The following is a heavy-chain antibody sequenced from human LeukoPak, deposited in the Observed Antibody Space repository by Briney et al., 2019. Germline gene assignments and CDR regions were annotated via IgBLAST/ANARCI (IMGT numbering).Heavy chain of an antibody. CDR1: GGSISSSSYY. CDR3: ARLYGSGSYYFNLPYFDY. J-gene: IGHJ4*02. CDR2: IYYSGST. D-gene: IGHD3-10*01. V-gene: IGHV4-39*01. Sequence: SETLSLTCTVSGGSISSSSYYWGWIRQPPGKGLEWIGSIYYSGSTYYNPSLKSRVTISVDTSKNQFSLKLSSVTAADTAVYYCARLYGSGSYYFNLPYFDYWGQGTLVTVSS.